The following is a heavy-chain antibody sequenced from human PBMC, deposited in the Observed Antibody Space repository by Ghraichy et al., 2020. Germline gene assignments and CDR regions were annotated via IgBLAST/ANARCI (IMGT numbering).Heavy chain of an antibody. J-gene: IGHJ5*02. CDR3: VKGSSGWYNNWFDP. D-gene: IGHD6-19*01. CDR1: GFTFSSYA. CDR2: ISGNGGTT. Sequence: GGSLRLSCSASGFTFSSYAMHWVRQAPGKGLEYVSGISGNGGTTYYADSVKGRFTFSRDNAKNTLYLQMRSLRVEDTAVYYCVKGSSGWYNNWFDPWGQGTLVTGSS. V-gene: IGHV3-64D*06.